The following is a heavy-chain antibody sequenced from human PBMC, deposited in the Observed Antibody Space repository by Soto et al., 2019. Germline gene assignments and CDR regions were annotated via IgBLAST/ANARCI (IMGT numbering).Heavy chain of an antibody. V-gene: IGHV1-46*02. CDR1: GYTFNTYY. J-gene: IGHJ5*02. Sequence: VASVKVSCKPSGYTFNTYYLHWVRQAPGQALEWMGVIHPSGGGTTYAQKFLGRVTVTRDTSTSTVFMELSSLRSDDTAVYYCARDPTDFNILAGYYYGWLDPWGQGTRVTVSS. CDR3: ARDPTDFNILAGYYYGWLDP. D-gene: IGHD3-9*01. CDR2: IHPSGGGT.